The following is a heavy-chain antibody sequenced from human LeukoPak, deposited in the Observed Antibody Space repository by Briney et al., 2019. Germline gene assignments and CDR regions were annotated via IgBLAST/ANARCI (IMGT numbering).Heavy chain of an antibody. J-gene: IGHJ4*02. D-gene: IGHD1-26*01. CDR1: GSPFSTSW. CDR3: ARRGGSLNYFDS. Sequence: GESLQISFKGSGSPFSTSWIGWVRQMPGKGLEWIGIVYPGDSDRRYSPSFQGQVTISADKSISTAYLQWRSLNVSDTAMYYCARRGGSLNYFDSWGQGTLVTVSS. V-gene: IGHV5-51*01. CDR2: VYPGDSDR.